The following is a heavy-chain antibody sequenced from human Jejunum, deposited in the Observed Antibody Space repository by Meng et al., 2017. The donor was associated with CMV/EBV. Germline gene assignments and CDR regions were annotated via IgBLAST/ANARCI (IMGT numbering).Heavy chain of an antibody. CDR2: IYYTGST. J-gene: IGHJ4*02. V-gene: IGHV4-59*01. Sequence: VSHASIHDYSCTWLRQPPGKGLAWIGYIYYTGSTNYNPSLKSRVTMSIDRFKNQFSLKVTSVTAADTAMYFCAGQSDILTGPEDHWGQGTLVTVSS. CDR1: HASIHDYS. D-gene: IGHD3-9*01. CDR3: AGQSDILTGPEDH.